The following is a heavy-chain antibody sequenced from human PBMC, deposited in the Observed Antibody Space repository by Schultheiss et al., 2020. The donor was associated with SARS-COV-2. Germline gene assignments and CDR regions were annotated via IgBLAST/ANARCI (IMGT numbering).Heavy chain of an antibody. V-gene: IGHV4-59*01. J-gene: IGHJ6*03. CDR1: GGSFSGYY. CDR3: ARVMQATITSGYYYYYYMDV. D-gene: IGHD5-12*01. CDR2: IYYSGST. Sequence: SETLSLTCAVYGGSFSGYYWSWIRQPPGKGLEWIGYIYYSGSTNYNPSLKSRVTISVDTSKNQFSLKLSSVTAADTAVYYCARVMQATITSGYYYYYYMDVWGKGTTVTVSS.